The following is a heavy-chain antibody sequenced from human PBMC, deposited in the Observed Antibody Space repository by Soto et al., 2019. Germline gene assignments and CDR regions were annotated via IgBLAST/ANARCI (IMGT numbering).Heavy chain of an antibody. D-gene: IGHD2-15*01. J-gene: IGHJ4*02. CDR3: ARVPAKVLVFDY. V-gene: IGHV5-51*01. CDR2: IYPGDSDT. Sequence: RQMPGKGLEWMGIIYPGDSDTRYSPSFQGQVTISADKSISTAYLQWSRLRASDNAMYYCARVPAKVLVFDYWGQGTLVTVSS.